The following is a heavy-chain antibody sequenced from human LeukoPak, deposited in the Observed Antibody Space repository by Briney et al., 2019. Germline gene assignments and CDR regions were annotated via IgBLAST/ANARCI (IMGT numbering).Heavy chain of an antibody. D-gene: IGHD2-21*01. V-gene: IGHV1-69*13. Sequence: GASVKVSCKASGYTFTSYYMHRVRQAPGQGLEWVGGIIPSLGAANYAPSFQGRVTITADASTNTDYMELVSLTVEDTAVYYCARGAYSVVEGHYYYFGMDVWGHGTTVAVSS. CDR1: GYTFTSYY. J-gene: IGHJ6*02. CDR2: IIPSLGAA. CDR3: ARGAYSVVEGHYYYFGMDV.